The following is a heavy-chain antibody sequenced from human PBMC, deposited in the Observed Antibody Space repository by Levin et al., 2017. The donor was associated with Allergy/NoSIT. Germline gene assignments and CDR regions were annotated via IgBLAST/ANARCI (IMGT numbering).Heavy chain of an antibody. Sequence: GESLKISCQGSGYSFTSYWIGWVRQMPGKGLEWMGIIYPGDSDTRYSPSFQGQVTISADKSISTAYLQWSSLKASDTAMYYCARLPDGGYDWGGAFDIWGQGTMVTVSS. CDR2: IYPGDSDT. V-gene: IGHV5-51*01. J-gene: IGHJ3*02. D-gene: IGHD5-12*01. CDR3: ARLPDGGYDWGGAFDI. CDR1: GYSFTSYW.